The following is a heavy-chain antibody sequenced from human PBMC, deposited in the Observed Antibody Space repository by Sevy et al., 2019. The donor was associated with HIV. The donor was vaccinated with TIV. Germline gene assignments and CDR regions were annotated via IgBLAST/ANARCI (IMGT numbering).Heavy chain of an antibody. V-gene: IGHV3-7*01. CDR1: GFTFSTYW. Sequence: GGSLRLSCAASGFTFSTYWMTWVRQAPGKGLEWVANIKQDGSEKYYAESVMGRLTVSRDNTKNSLYLQLNSLRAEDTAIYYCARAPVGSGWYFPRGIDYWGQGTLVTVSS. CDR3: ARAPVGSGWYFPRGIDY. J-gene: IGHJ4*02. D-gene: IGHD6-13*01. CDR2: IKQDGSEK.